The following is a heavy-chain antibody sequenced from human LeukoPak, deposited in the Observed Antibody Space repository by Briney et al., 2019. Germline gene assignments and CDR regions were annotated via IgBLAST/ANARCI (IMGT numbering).Heavy chain of an antibody. CDR2: ISGSGGST. CDR1: GGSISSYY. Sequence: ETLSLTCTVSGGSISSYYWSWVRQAPGKGLEWVSAISGSGGSTYYADSVKGRFTISRDNSKNTLYLQMNSLRAEDTAVYYCAKNREAVAGTRVFDYWGQGTLVTVSS. J-gene: IGHJ4*02. V-gene: IGHV3-23*01. CDR3: AKNREAVAGTRVFDY. D-gene: IGHD6-19*01.